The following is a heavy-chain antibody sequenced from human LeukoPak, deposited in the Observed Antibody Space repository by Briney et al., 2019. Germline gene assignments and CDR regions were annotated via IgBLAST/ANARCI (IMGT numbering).Heavy chain of an antibody. J-gene: IGHJ6*03. CDR3: ARGLKYYDFLSCYYTDYYYYMDV. V-gene: IGHV4-34*01. CDR2: INLSGST. CDR1: GGSFSGYY. D-gene: IGHD3-3*01. Sequence: PSETLSLTCAVYGGSFSGYYWSWIRQPPGKGLEWIGEINLSGSTNYNPSLTSRGTISVDTPKKQFSLKLSSVTAADTAVYYCARGLKYYDFLSCYYTDYYYYMDVWGKGTTVTVSS.